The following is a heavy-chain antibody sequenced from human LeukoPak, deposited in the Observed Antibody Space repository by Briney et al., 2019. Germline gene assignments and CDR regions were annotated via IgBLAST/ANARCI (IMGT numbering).Heavy chain of an antibody. CDR3: ARLSYSSSRRNKFDY. V-gene: IGHV4-39*01. D-gene: IGHD6-13*01. CDR1: GGSLSSSSYY. Sequence: SETLSLTCTVSGGSLSSSSYYWGWVRQPPGEGLEWIGSIYYSGSTYYNPSLKSRVTISVDTSKNQFSLKLSSVTAADTAVYYCARLSYSSSRRNKFDYWGQGTLVTVSS. CDR2: IYYSGST. J-gene: IGHJ4*02.